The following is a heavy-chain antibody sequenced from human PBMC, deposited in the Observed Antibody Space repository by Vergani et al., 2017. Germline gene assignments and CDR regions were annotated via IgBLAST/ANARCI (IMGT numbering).Heavy chain of an antibody. D-gene: IGHD2-15*01. CDR2: IYSGGST. CDR3: ARVSGGTWNYYYGMDV. Sequence: EVQLVETGGGLIQPGGSLRLSCAASGFTVSSNYMSWVRQAPGKGLEWVSVIYSGGSTYYADSVKGRFTISRDNSKNTLYLQMNSRRAEDTAVYYCARVSGGTWNYYYGMDVWGQGTTVTVSS. J-gene: IGHJ6*02. V-gene: IGHV3-53*02. CDR1: GFTVSSNY.